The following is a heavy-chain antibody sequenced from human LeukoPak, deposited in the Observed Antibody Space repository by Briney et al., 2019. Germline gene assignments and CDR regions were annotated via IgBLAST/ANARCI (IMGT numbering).Heavy chain of an antibody. CDR3: ARDLGSVTGTTNWFDP. CDR2: IYTSGRT. Sequence: SETLSLTCTVSGGPISSYYWSWIRQPAGKGLEWIGRIYTSGRTIYNPSLKSRVTMSIDTSKNQFSLKLNSVTAADTAVYYCARDLGSVTGTTNWFDPWGQGTLVTVSS. CDR1: GGPISSYY. J-gene: IGHJ5*02. V-gene: IGHV4-4*07. D-gene: IGHD1-7*01.